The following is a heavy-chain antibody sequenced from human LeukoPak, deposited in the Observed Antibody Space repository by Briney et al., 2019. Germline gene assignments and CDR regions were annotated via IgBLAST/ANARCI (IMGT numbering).Heavy chain of an antibody. J-gene: IGHJ4*02. CDR1: GGSISSGGYS. Sequence: SETLSLTCAVSGGSISSGGYSWSWIRQPPGKGLEWIGYIYHSGSTYYNPSLKSRVTISVDRSKNQFSLKLSSVTAADTAVYYCARGSSWYYFDYWGQGTLVTVSS. D-gene: IGHD6-13*01. CDR2: IYHSGST. V-gene: IGHV4-30-2*01. CDR3: ARGSSWYYFDY.